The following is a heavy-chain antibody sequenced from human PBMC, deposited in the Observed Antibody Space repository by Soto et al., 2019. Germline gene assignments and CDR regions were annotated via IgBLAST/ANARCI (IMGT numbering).Heavy chain of an antibody. D-gene: IGHD5-18*01. J-gene: IGHJ4*02. CDR3: ARAAGYSYGYYFDY. CDR2: IYHSGST. Sequence: SETLSLTCAVSGGSISSSNWWSWVRQPPGKGLEWIGEIYHSGSTNYNPSLKSRVTISVDKSKNQFSLKLSSVTAADTAVYYCARAAGYSYGYYFDYWGQGTLVTVSS. V-gene: IGHV4-4*02. CDR1: GGSISSSNW.